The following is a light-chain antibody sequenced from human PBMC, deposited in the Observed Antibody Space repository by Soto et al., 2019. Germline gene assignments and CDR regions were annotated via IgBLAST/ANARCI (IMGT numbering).Light chain of an antibody. CDR2: GAS. CDR3: QQYNDWPPGYT. Sequence: EIVMTQSPATLSVSPGERATLHCRASQSVSSNLGWYQHKPGQAPRLLIDGASTSATGIPARFRGSVSGRDFTLTISGLQSEDFAVYYCQQYNDWPPGYTFGQGTKVEIK. V-gene: IGKV3-15*01. J-gene: IGKJ2*01. CDR1: QSVSSN.